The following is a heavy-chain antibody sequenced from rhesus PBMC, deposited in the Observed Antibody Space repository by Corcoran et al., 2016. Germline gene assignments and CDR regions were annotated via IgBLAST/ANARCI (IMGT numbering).Heavy chain of an antibody. CDR3: ARDSSGSYNGNFDY. J-gene: IGHJ4*01. CDR2: IYGSGSST. CDR1: GGSISSSY. Sequence: QLQLQESGPGLVKPSETLSVTCAVSGGSISSSYWSWIRQAPGKGLEWIGYIYGSGSSTNDNPALQSRVTLSVDTSKNQRSLKLSSVTTADTAVYYCARDSSGSYNGNFDYWGQGVLVTVSS. V-gene: IGHV4-169*02. D-gene: IGHD1-44*02.